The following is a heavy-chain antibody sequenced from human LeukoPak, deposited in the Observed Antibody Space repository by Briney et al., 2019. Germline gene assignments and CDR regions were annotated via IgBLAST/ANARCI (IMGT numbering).Heavy chain of an antibody. D-gene: IGHD2-8*01. Sequence: SETLSLTYTVSGGSISSSSYYWGWIRQPPGKGLEWIGSIYYSGSTYYNPSLKSRVTMSVDTSKNQFSLKLSSVTAADTAVFYCARSPTWYYFDYWGQGALVTVSS. J-gene: IGHJ4*02. CDR1: GGSISSSSYY. V-gene: IGHV4-39*01. CDR2: IYYSGST. CDR3: ARSPTWYYFDY.